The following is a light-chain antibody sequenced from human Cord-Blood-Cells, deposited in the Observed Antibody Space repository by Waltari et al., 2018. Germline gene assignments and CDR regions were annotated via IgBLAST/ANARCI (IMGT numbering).Light chain of an antibody. Sequence: QSALTQPASVSGSPGQSITISCTGTSSDVGSYNLVSWYQQHPGKAPKLMIYEGSKRPTGVSNRFSGSKSGNTASRTMSGLEAEDEADYYCCSYAGSSTWVFGGGTKLTVL. CDR1: SSDVGSYNL. V-gene: IGLV2-23*01. CDR3: CSYAGSSTWV. J-gene: IGLJ3*02. CDR2: EGS.